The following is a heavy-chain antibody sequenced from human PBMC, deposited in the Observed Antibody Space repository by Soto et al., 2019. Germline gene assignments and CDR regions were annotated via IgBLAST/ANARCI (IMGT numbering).Heavy chain of an antibody. Sequence: QAQLVQSRAEVKKPGASVKVSCKASGYTFTRYGISWVRQAPGQGLAWMRWISAYNGNTNYAQKLQGRGTMTTDTPTRTAYRGVGSLRSDDPAVYYCARGRYRRGDYSYCGMDVWGQGPTVTVSS. V-gene: IGHV1-18*01. CDR2: ISAYNGNT. J-gene: IGHJ6*02. CDR1: GYTFTRYG. CDR3: ARGRYRRGDYSYCGMDV. D-gene: IGHD1-26*01.